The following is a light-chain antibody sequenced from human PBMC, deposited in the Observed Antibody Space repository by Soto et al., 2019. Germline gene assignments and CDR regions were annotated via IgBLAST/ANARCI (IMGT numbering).Light chain of an antibody. J-gene: IGKJ4*01. CDR2: DAY. CDR3: QQRSDSPPLT. V-gene: IGKV3-11*01. CDR1: QSVFGY. Sequence: EVVLTQSPATLSLSPGERATLSCRASQSVFGYLAWYQHKPGQAPRLLIYDAYKRATGVPARFSGSGSEPDFTLIISSLEPEDFAVYYCQQRSDSPPLTFGGGTKVEIK.